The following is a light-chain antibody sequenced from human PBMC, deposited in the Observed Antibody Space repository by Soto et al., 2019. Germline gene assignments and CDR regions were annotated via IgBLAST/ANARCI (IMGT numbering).Light chain of an antibody. CDR2: DVT. CDR3: NSYTSSSNYV. V-gene: IGLV2-14*03. CDR1: SSDVGGFNY. Sequence: QSVLTQPASASGSPGQSITISCTGTSSDVGGFNYVSWYQQHPGKAPKLMIYDVTKRPSGVSYRFSGSKSGNTASLTISGLQAEDEADDYCNSYTSSSNYVFGAGTTVTVL. J-gene: IGLJ1*01.